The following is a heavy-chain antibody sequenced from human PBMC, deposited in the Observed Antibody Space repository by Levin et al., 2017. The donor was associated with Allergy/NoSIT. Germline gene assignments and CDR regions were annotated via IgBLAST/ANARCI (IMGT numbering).Heavy chain of an antibody. Sequence: ASVKVSCKASGYTFTGYYMHWVRQAPGQGLEWMGWINPNSGGTNYAQKFQGRVTMTRDTSISTAYMELSRLRSDDTAVYYCARDRDAEWVALGAFDIWGQGTMVTVSS. V-gene: IGHV1-2*02. J-gene: IGHJ3*02. CDR1: GYTFTGYY. CDR3: ARDRDAEWVALGAFDI. CDR2: INPNSGGT. D-gene: IGHD2-15*01.